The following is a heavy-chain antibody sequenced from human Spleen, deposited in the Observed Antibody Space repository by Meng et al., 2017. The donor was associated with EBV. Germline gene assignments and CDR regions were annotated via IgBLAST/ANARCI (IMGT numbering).Heavy chain of an antibody. CDR2: INHSGTT. Sequence: QGLLQQWGAGLLKPSEALSLTCAVYGVSFSAFYWSWIRQPPGKRLEWIGEINHSGTTNYTPSLKRRLTISVDTSKNQFSLKMNSVTAADTAVYYCARVRLAAGTNYFDYWGQGTLVTVSS. D-gene: IGHD6-13*01. CDR1: GVSFSAFY. V-gene: IGHV4-34*01. CDR3: ARVRLAAGTNYFDY. J-gene: IGHJ4*02.